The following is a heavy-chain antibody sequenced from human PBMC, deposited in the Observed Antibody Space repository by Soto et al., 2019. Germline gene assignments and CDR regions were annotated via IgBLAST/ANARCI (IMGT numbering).Heavy chain of an antibody. CDR2: INESGST. J-gene: IGHJ5*02. V-gene: IGHV4-34*01. CDR1: GGSLSNSH. CDR3: SRSLVA. Sequence: QVQLQQWGAGLLHPSEPLSLTCAVYGGSLSNSHWSCIRQPPGKGLEWTGEINESGSTNYNQSLQSRVTISKDTAENQFSLKLNSLTAADTAVYYCSRSLVACGQGTLVTVSS. D-gene: IGHD2-8*02.